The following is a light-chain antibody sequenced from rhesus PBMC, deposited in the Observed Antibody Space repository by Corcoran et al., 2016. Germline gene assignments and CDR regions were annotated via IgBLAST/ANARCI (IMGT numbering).Light chain of an antibody. CDR3: QQRNSYPWT. CDR1: QGISSY. Sequence: DIQMTQSPSSLSASVGDRVTITCRASQGISSYLAWYQQKPGKAPKLLLYAASTLQSGVPSRFSGSGSGTDLTLTISSLQPEDFATYYCQQRNSYPWTFGQGTKVEIK. J-gene: IGKJ1*01. V-gene: IGKV1-25*01. CDR2: AAS.